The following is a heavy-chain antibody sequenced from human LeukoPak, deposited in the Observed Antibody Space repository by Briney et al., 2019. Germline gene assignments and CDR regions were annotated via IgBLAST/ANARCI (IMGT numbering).Heavy chain of an antibody. CDR3: ARAEIGSYYFDY. J-gene: IGHJ4*02. V-gene: IGHV3-74*01. D-gene: IGHD1-26*01. CDR2: INSDGSSK. CDR1: GFTFSSYW. Sequence: PGGSLRLSCAASGFTFSSYWMHWVRQAPGKGLVWVSRINSDGSSKSYADSVKGRFTISRDNAKNTLCLQMNSLRAEDTAVYYCARAEIGSYYFDYWGQGTLVTVSS.